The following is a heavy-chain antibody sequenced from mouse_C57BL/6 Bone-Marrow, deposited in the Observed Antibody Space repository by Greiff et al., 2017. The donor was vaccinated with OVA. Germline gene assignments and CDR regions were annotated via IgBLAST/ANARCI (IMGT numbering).Heavy chain of an antibody. CDR2: IDPNSGGT. J-gene: IGHJ4*01. CDR3: ARGITTVVAHYYAMDY. V-gene: IGHV1-72*01. Sequence: QVQLQQPGAELVKPGASVKLSCKASGYTFTSYWMHWVKQRPGRGLEWIGRIDPNSGGTKYNEKFKSKATLTVDKPSSTAYMQLSSLTSEDSAVYYCARGITTVVAHYYAMDYWGQGTSVTVSS. CDR1: GYTFTSYW. D-gene: IGHD1-1*01.